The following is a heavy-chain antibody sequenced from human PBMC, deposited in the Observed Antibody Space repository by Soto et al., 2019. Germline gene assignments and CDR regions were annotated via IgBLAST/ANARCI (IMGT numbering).Heavy chain of an antibody. D-gene: IGHD3-22*01. Sequence: GESLKISCKCAGCSLTSCWIFFVRQMPGEVLWWMGSIYPGDSYTRYIPSFQGQVTISADKPISNAYLQWSSLKASDTAMYYCARSARNIQYYYDTSGSGFDIWGQGTMVPVSS. CDR1: GCSLTSCW. CDR2: IYPGDSYT. J-gene: IGHJ3*02. V-gene: IGHV5-51*01. CDR3: ARSARNIQYYYDTSGSGFDI.